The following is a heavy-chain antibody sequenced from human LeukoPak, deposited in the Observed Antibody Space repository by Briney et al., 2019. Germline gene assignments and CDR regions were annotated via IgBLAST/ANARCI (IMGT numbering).Heavy chain of an antibody. D-gene: IGHD2-2*01. CDR3: ARQYCSSTSCLEDFDY. V-gene: IGHV4-38-2*01. CDR2: IYHSGST. J-gene: IGHJ4*02. CDR1: GYSISSGYY. Sequence: KPSETLSLTCDVSGYSISSGYYCGWIRQPPGKGLEWIGSIYHSGSTYYNPSLKSRVTISVDTSKTQFSLKLSSVTAADTAVYYCARQYCSSTSCLEDFDYWGQGTLVTVSS.